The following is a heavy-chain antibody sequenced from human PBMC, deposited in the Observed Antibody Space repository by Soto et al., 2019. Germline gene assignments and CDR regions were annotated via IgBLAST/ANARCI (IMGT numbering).Heavy chain of an antibody. CDR1: GYTFTDYW. D-gene: IGHD5-12*01. Sequence: GESLKISCKGSGYTFTDYWIGWVRQLPGKGLEWMGIIYPGDSDTRYSPSFQGHVTITVDKSTSTAYLQWNTLKASDTAMYYCARQILSGYGDVWGQGTTVTVSS. CDR3: ARQILSGYGDV. J-gene: IGHJ6*02. V-gene: IGHV5-51*01. CDR2: IYPGDSDT.